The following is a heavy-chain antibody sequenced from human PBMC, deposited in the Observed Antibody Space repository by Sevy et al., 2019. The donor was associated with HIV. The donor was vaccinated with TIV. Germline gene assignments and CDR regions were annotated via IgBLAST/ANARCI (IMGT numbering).Heavy chain of an antibody. J-gene: IGHJ6*03. CDR3: ARGGAGRQFDYYYYMDV. D-gene: IGHD6-6*01. CDR1: SVSITRSY. Sequence: SETLSLTCNVSSVSITRSYWNWIRQTPGKGLEWIAFVYYTGKTNYNPSLKSRVTVSLDTSMSQFSLKLSSVTAADTAVYYCARGGAGRQFDYYYYMDVWDKGTTVTVSS. V-gene: IGHV4-59*01. CDR2: VYYTGKT.